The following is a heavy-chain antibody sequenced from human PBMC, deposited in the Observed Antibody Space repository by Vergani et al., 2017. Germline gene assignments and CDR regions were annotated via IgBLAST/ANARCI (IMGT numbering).Heavy chain of an antibody. V-gene: IGHV4-59*01. CDR3: VRDRELYCRSTTSCHNWFYP. D-gene: IGHD2/OR15-2a*01. Sequence: QVQLQESGPGLVKPSETLSLTCTVSGAAIKDFYWSWFRQPPGKGLEWIGYVYYTGSTTYNPSLKSRVTISVDTSNNQFSLRMTSLTAADTAIYYCVRDRELYCRSTTSCHNWFYPWGQGSLVTVSS. CDR2: VYYTGST. J-gene: IGHJ5*02. CDR1: GAAIKDFY.